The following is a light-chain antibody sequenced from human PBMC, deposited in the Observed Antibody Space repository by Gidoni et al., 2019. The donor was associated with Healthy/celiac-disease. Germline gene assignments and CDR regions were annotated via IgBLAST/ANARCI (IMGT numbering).Light chain of an antibody. CDR3: QVWDSSSDHPA. J-gene: IGLJ2*01. Sequence: SYVLTQPPSVSVAPGQTARITWGGNNLGSKSVHWDQQKPGQAPVLVVYDDSDRPSGIPERFSGSNSGNTATLTISRVEAGDEADYYCQVWDSSSDHPAFGGGTKLTVL. V-gene: IGLV3-21*02. CDR2: DDS. CDR1: NLGSKS.